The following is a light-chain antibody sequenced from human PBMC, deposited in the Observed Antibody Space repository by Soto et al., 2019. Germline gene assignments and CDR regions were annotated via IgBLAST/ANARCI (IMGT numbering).Light chain of an antibody. CDR1: SSDVGGYKF. CDR3: CSYAGSYTYV. Sequence: QSLLTQPRSVSGSPGQSVTISCPGTSSDVGGYKFVSWYQQHPGKAPKLMIYDVSKRPSGVPDRFSGSKSGNTASLTISGLQAEDEADYYCCSYAGSYTYVFGTGTKVTVL. V-gene: IGLV2-11*01. J-gene: IGLJ1*01. CDR2: DVS.